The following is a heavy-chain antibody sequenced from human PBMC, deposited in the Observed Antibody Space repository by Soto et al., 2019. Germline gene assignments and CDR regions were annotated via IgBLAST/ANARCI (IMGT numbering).Heavy chain of an antibody. Sequence: SETLSLTCTVSGGSISSYYWSWIRQPPGKGLEWIGYIYYSGSTNYNPSLKSRVTISVDTSKNQFSLKLSSVTAADTAVYYCARLGYSGYDYYYGMDVWGQGTTVTVSS. CDR1: GGSISSYY. V-gene: IGHV4-59*08. J-gene: IGHJ6*02. D-gene: IGHD5-12*01. CDR3: ARLGYSGYDYYYGMDV. CDR2: IYYSGST.